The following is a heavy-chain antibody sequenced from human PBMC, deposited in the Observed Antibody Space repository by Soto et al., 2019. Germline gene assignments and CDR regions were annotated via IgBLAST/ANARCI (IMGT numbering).Heavy chain of an antibody. V-gene: IGHV3-23*01. Sequence: EVQLLESGGGLVQPGGSLRLSCAASGFTFSSYAMSWVRQAPGKGLEWVSAISGSGGSTYYADSVKGRFTISRDNSKKTLYLQMNSLRAEDTDVYYCAKVGAVAEPKTFDYWGQGTLVTVS. D-gene: IGHD6-19*01. CDR3: AKVGAVAEPKTFDY. J-gene: IGHJ4*02. CDR1: GFTFSSYA. CDR2: ISGSGGST.